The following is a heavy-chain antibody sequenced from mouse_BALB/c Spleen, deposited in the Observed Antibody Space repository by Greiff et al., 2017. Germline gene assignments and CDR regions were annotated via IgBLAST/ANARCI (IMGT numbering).Heavy chain of an antibody. Sequence: QVQLQQSGAELAKPGASVKMSCKASGYTFTSYWMHWVNQRPGQGLEWIGYINPSTGYTEYNQKFKDKATLTADKSSSTAYMQLSSLTSEDSAVYYCASTTSWFAYWGQGTLVTVSA. CDR1: GYTFTSYW. J-gene: IGHJ3*01. D-gene: IGHD2-1*01. CDR3: ASTTSWFAY. CDR2: INPSTGYT. V-gene: IGHV1-7*01.